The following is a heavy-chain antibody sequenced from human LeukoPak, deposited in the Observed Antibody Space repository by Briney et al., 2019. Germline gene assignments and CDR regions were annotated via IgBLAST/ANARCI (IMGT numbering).Heavy chain of an antibody. CDR3: ARHLGMAVAGIFDY. J-gene: IGHJ4*02. CDR2: IYYSGST. CDR1: GGSISSYY. Sequence: SETLSLTCTVSGGSISSYYWSWIRQPPGKGLEWIGYIYYSGSTNYNPSLKSRVTISVDASKNQFSLKLSSVTAADTAVYYCARHLGMAVAGIFDYWGQGTLVTVSS. D-gene: IGHD6-19*01. V-gene: IGHV4-59*08.